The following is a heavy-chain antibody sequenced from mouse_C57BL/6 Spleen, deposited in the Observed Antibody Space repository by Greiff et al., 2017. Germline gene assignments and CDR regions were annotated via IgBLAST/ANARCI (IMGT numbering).Heavy chain of an antibody. CDR1: GYTFTSYW. Sequence: LQESGAELAKPGASVKLSCKASGYTFTSYWMHWVKQRPGQGLEWIGYINPSSGYTKYNQKFKDKATLTADKSSSTAYMQLRSLTYEDSAVYYCARGSITTVVADYAMDYWGQGTSVTVSS. CDR3: ARGSITTVVADYAMDY. J-gene: IGHJ4*01. V-gene: IGHV1-7*01. D-gene: IGHD1-1*01. CDR2: INPSSGYT.